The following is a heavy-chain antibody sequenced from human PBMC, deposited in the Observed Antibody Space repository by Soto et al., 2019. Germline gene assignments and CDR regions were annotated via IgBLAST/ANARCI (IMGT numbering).Heavy chain of an antibody. D-gene: IGHD6-19*01. CDR1: GYIFTAYS. V-gene: IGHV1-2*02. CDR2: FNPNSGDT. CDR3: AREASAVISLDY. Sequence: GASVKVSCKASGYIFTAYSMHCVRQAPGQGLEWVGWFNPNSGDTIYAQKFQGRVTLTGDTSISTAYMELYSLTSDGTAVYYCAREASAVISLDYWGQGTLVTVSS. J-gene: IGHJ4*02.